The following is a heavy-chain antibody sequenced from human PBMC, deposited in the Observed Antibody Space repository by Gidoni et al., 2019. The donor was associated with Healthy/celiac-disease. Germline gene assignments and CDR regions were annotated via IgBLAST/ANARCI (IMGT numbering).Heavy chain of an antibody. D-gene: IGHD3-16*01. CDR1: GGPFSSYA. V-gene: IGHV1-69*06. J-gene: IGHJ3*02. CDR3: ASSKSPEGDDAFDI. CDR2: IIPIFGTA. Sequence: QVQPVQSGAEVKTHGSSVKVLCTASGGPFSSYAISWVRQAPGQGLEWIGGIIPIFGTANYAQKFQGKVTITANKSTSTAYMGLSSLRSENTAVYYCASSKSPEGDDAFDIWGQETMVTFSS.